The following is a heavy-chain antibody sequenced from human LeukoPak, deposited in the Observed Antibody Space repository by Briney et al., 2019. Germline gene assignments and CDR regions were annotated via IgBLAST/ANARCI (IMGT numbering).Heavy chain of an antibody. CDR3: AKLDSSGWYARYFQH. CDR2: ISGSGGST. V-gene: IGHV3-23*01. D-gene: IGHD6-19*01. J-gene: IGHJ1*01. Sequence: PGGSLRLSCAASGFTFSSYAMSWVRQAPGKGLEWVSAISGSGGSTYYTDSVKGRFTISRDNSKNTLYLQMNSLRAEDTAVYYCAKLDSSGWYARYFQHWGQGTLVTVSS. CDR1: GFTFSSYA.